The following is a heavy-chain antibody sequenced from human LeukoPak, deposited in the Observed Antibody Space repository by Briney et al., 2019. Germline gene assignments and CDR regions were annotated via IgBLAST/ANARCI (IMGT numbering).Heavy chain of an antibody. Sequence: PSQTLSLTCTVSGGSISSGDYYWSWIRQPPGKGLEWIGYTYYSGSTYYNPSLKSRVTISVDTSKNQFSLKLSSVTAADTAVYYCARQRGDTAMVTPYYYYGMDVWGQGTTVTVSS. V-gene: IGHV4-30-4*01. CDR1: GGSISSGDYY. D-gene: IGHD5-18*01. CDR2: TYYSGST. J-gene: IGHJ6*02. CDR3: ARQRGDTAMVTPYYYYGMDV.